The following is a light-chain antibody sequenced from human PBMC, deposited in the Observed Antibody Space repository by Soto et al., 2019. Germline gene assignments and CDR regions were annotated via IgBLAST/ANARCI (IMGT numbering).Light chain of an antibody. V-gene: IGKV1-5*01. J-gene: IGKJ1*01. CDR3: QQYNSYWT. CDR1: QSISGW. CDR2: DAS. Sequence: DIQLTQSPSTLSAPVGEIVTITCRASQSISGWLAWYQQQPGKAPKLLIYDASSLESGVPSRFSGSGSGTEFTLTISSLQPDDFATYYCQQYNSYWTCGQGTKVDIK.